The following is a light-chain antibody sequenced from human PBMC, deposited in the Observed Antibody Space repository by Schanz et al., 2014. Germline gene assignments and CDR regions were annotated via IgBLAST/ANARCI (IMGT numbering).Light chain of an antibody. J-gene: IGLJ2*01. Sequence: QSALTQPPSASGSPGQSVTISCTGTSSDVGGYNLVSWYQQHPGRAPKLMIYEDSTRPSGVSNRFSGSKSGNTASLTISGLQAEDEADYFCCAYAGSGSVVFGGGTKLTVL. CDR3: CAYAGSGSVV. CDR2: EDS. CDR1: SSDVGGYNL. V-gene: IGLV2-23*01.